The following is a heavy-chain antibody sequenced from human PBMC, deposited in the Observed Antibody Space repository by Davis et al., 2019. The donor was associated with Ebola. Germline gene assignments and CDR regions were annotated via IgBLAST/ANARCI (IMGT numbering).Heavy chain of an antibody. J-gene: IGHJ6*02. D-gene: IGHD6-13*01. CDR2: IYYSGST. Sequence: PSETLSLTCTVSGGSISSYYWSWIRQPPGKGLEWIGYIYYSGSTNYNPSLKSRVTISVDTSKNQFSLKLSSVTAADTAVYYCARGFSSSWSGPGGMDVWGQGTTVTVSS. CDR3: ARGFSSSWSGPGGMDV. V-gene: IGHV4-59*12. CDR1: GGSISSYY.